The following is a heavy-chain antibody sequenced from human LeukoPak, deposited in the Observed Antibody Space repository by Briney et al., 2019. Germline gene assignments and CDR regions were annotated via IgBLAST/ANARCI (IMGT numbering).Heavy chain of an antibody. CDR2: INPDSGDT. J-gene: IGHJ4*02. CDR3: ARVLTLQDIVDDTGGY. V-gene: IGHV1-2*02. CDR1: EYTFSVYH. D-gene: IGHD5-12*01. Sequence: ASVKVSCKASEYTFSVYHIHWVRQAPGQGLEWMAWINPDSGDTNYAKKFQGRVTMTRDTSISTAYMEVSSLRSDATAVYYCARVLTLQDIVDDTGGYWGQGTLVTVSS.